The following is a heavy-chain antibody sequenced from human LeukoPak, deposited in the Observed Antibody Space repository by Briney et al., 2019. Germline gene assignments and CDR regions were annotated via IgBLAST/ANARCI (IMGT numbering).Heavy chain of an antibody. D-gene: IGHD6-13*01. CDR1: GGSISSGSYY. Sequence: SETLSLTCTVSGGSISSGSYYWSWIRQPAGKGLEWIGRIYTSGSTNHNPSLKSRVTISVDTSKNQFSLKLSSVTAADTAVYYCASFSSWSDPWGQGTLVTVSS. V-gene: IGHV4-61*02. J-gene: IGHJ5*02. CDR3: ASFSSWSDP. CDR2: IYTSGST.